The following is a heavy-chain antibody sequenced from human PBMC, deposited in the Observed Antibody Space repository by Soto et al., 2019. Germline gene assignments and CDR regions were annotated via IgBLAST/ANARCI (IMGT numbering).Heavy chain of an antibody. J-gene: IGHJ3*02. CDR3: ARLNGYCSGGSCLSGAFDI. Sequence: SETLSLTCTVSGGSISSSSYYWGWIRQPPGKGLEWIGSIYYSGSTYYNPSLKSRVTISVDTSKNQFSLKLSSVTAADTAVYYCARLNGYCSGGSCLSGAFDISGQGTMVTVS. V-gene: IGHV4-39*01. D-gene: IGHD2-15*01. CDR2: IYYSGST. CDR1: GGSISSSSYY.